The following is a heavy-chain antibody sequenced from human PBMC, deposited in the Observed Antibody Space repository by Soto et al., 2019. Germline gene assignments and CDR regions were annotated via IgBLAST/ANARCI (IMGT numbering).Heavy chain of an antibody. CDR2: ISSSSSYI. J-gene: IGHJ4*02. CDR1: GFTFSSYS. V-gene: IGHV3-21*01. CDR3: ASHPRDSSGYWYYFDY. D-gene: IGHD3-22*01. Sequence: GGSLRLSCAASGFTFSSYSMNWVRQAPGKGLEWVSSISSSSSYIYYADKVKGRFTISRDNTKNSLYLQMNSLRAEDTAVYYCASHPRDSSGYWYYFDYWGQGTLVTVSS.